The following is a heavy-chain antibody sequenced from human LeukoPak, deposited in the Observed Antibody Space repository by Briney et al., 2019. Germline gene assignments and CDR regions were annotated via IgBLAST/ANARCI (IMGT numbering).Heavy chain of an antibody. CDR3: ARISHIAVAGTGHYYYYYGMDV. Sequence: ASVKVSCKASGYTFTSYDINWVRQATGQGLEWMGWMNPNSGNTGYAQKFQGRVTMTRNTSISTAYMELSSLRSEDTAVYYCARISHIAVAGTGHYYYYYGMDVWGQGTTVTVSS. J-gene: IGHJ6*02. V-gene: IGHV1-8*01. CDR2: MNPNSGNT. CDR1: GYTFTSYD. D-gene: IGHD6-19*01.